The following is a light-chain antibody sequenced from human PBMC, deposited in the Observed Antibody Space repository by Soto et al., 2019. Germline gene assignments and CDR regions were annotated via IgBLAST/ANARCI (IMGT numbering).Light chain of an antibody. CDR2: AAS. V-gene: IGKV1-39*01. J-gene: IGKJ4*01. Sequence: DIQLTQSPSSLSASVGDRVTITCRASQSVTTYLNWYQQKPGKAPKLLISAASSLRDGVPSRFSGSGSGTVFTLTINSLHPEDFATYYCQQSYSTPLTFGGGTKVEIK. CDR3: QQSYSTPLT. CDR1: QSVTTY.